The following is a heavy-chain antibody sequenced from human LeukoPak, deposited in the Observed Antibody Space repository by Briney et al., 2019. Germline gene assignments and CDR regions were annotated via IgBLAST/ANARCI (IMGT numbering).Heavy chain of an antibody. J-gene: IGHJ4*02. CDR2: ISSSGST. V-gene: IGHV4-61*02. CDR1: GNSISSGDYY. CDR3: ARPAYDSSGYYRD. Sequence: PSETLSLTCTVSGNSISSGDYYWSWIRQPAGKGLEWIGRISSSGSTNYNPSLKSRVTISVDTSKNQFSLKLSSVTAADTAVYYCARPAYDSSGYYRDWGQGTLVTVSS. D-gene: IGHD3-22*01.